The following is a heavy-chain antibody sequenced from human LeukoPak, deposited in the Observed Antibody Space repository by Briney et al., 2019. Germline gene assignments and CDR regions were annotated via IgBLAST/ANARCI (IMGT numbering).Heavy chain of an antibody. J-gene: IGHJ6*02. CDR3: AIHNPSSYGMDV. D-gene: IGHD1-1*01. CDR2: ISPSGGST. V-gene: IGHV1-46*01. Sequence: ASVKVSCKASGYTFTSYYMHWVRQAPGQGLEWMGIISPSGGSTSYAQKFQGRVTMTRDTSTSTVYMELSSLRSEDTAVYYCAIHNPSSYGMDVWGQGTTVTVSS. CDR1: GYTFTSYY.